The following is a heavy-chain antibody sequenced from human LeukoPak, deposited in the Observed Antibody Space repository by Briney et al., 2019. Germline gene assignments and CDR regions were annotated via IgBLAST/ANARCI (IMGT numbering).Heavy chain of an antibody. CDR1: GFTFSSYA. CDR2: ISGSGGGT. J-gene: IGHJ4*02. D-gene: IGHD2-2*01. V-gene: IGHV3-23*01. Sequence: GGSLRLSCVASGFTFSSYAMSWVRQAPGKGLEWVSAISGSGGGTYYADSVKGRFTISRDNSKNTLYLQMNSLRAEDTAVYYCARHIWKGSCRSTSCSSLDYWGQGTLVTVSS. CDR3: ARHIWKGSCRSTSCSSLDY.